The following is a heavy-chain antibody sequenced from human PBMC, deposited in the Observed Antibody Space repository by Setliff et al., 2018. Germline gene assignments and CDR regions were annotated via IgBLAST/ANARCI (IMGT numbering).Heavy chain of an antibody. D-gene: IGHD3-10*01. CDR1: GFTFNTYT. CDR3: ARDKGVISLDY. CDR2: IRNDGSSQ. J-gene: IGHJ4*02. V-gene: IGHV3-30*02. Sequence: GGSLRLSCSASGFTFNTYTMRWVRQAPGKGLEWVTFIRNDGSSQYYADSVQGRFTVSRDNSRNTLYLDMNSLRGEDTAVYYCARDKGVISLDYWGQGTLVTVSS.